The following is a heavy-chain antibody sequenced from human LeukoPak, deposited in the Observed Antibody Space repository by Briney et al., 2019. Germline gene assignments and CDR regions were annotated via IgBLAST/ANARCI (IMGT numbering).Heavy chain of an antibody. Sequence: PGGSLRLSCAASGFTFCIYGMHWVRQAPGKGLEWVAVISSDGREEDYADSVRGRFTISRDNSRDTLYLQISSLRPEDAAVYYCRAATKNRGYYFDYWGQGTLVTVSS. CDR3: RAATKNRGYYFDY. V-gene: IGHV3-30*03. CDR1: GFTFCIYG. J-gene: IGHJ4*02. D-gene: IGHD1-14*01. CDR2: ISSDGREE.